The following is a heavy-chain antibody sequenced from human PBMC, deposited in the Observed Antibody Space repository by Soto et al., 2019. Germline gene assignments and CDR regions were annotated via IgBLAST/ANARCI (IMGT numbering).Heavy chain of an antibody. J-gene: IGHJ3*02. D-gene: IGHD1-20*01. V-gene: IGHV3-7*05. Sequence: GGSLRLSCAASGFTFSSYWMSWVRQAPGKGLEWVANIKQDGSEKYYVDSVKGRFTISRDNAKNSLYLQMNSLRAEDTAVCYCARGPYNRHHDRDAFDIWGQGTMVTVSS. CDR2: IKQDGSEK. CDR1: GFTFSSYW. CDR3: ARGPYNRHHDRDAFDI.